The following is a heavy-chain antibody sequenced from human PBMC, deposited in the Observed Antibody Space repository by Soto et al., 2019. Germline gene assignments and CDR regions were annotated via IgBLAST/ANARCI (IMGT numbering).Heavy chain of an antibody. CDR1: GFTFSNYW. CDR3: ARDTGYNSGWGS. D-gene: IGHD6-19*01. J-gene: IGHJ5*02. V-gene: IGHV3-7*04. CDR2: IKKDGSEK. Sequence: EVQLVESGGDLVQPGGSLRLSCAASGFTFSNYWMSWVRQAPGKGLEWVANIKKDGSEKYYVGSVRGRFTISRDNAKNSLYLEMNGLRAEDTAVYYCARDTGYNSGWGSWGQGTLVTVSS.